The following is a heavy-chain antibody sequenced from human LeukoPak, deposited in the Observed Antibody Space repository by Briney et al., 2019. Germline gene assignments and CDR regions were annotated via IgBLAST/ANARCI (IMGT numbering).Heavy chain of an antibody. CDR1: GYTFTTYD. D-gene: IGHD2-2*01. V-gene: IGHV1-8*01. CDR2: MNPNSGNT. Sequence: ASVKVSCKASGYTFTTYDINWVRQATGQGLEWMGWMNPNSGNTGYAQKFQGRVTMTRSTSISTAYMELSRPRSDDTAVYYCARSRRVRYCSNISCYAGFFEYWGQGTLVTVSS. CDR3: ARSRRVRYCSNISCYAGFFEY. J-gene: IGHJ4*02.